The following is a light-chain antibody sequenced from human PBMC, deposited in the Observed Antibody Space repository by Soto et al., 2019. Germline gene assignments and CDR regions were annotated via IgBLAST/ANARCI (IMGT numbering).Light chain of an antibody. V-gene: IGKV3-15*01. J-gene: IGKJ1*01. CDR1: QSVSSN. CDR2: GAA. Sequence: EIVMTQSPATLSVSPGERATLSCRASQSVSSNLAWYQQKPVQAPRLLIYGAATRATGIPARFSGSGSGTEFILTISSLQSEDFAVYYCQQYNNWPPWTFDQGTKVEIK. CDR3: QQYNNWPPWT.